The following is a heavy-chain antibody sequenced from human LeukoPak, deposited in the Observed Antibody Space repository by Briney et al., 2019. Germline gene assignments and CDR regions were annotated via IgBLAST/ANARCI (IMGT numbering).Heavy chain of an antibody. D-gene: IGHD6-13*01. CDR1: GGTFSSYA. J-gene: IGHJ4*02. CDR2: IIPTFGTA. CDR3: ARDLGYRGSSGD. Sequence: SVKVSCKASGGTFSSYAISWVRQAPGQGLEWMGGIIPTFGTANYAQKFQGRVTITTDESTSTAYMELSSLRSEDTAVYHCARDLGYRGSSGDWGQGTLVTVSS. V-gene: IGHV1-69*05.